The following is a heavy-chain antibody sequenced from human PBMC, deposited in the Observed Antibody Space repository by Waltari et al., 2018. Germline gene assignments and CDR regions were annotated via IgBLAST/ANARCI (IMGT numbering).Heavy chain of an antibody. CDR2: IYHSGRT. CDR3: ARIGGDYTSGWGYFDL. V-gene: IGHV4-31*03. CDR1: GDSISSSNYH. J-gene: IGHJ2*01. D-gene: IGHD6-19*01. Sequence: QVQLQESGPELAKPSQTLSLTCTVSGDSISSSNYHWTWIRQHPGEGLEWIGYIYHSGRTKYNPSLQSRVTISVDTSKIQFSLKLNSVTAADTAVYHCARIGGDYTSGWGYFDLWGRGTLVTVSS.